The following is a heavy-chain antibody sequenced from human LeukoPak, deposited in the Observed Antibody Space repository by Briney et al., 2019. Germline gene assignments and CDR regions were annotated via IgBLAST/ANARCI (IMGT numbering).Heavy chain of an antibody. CDR1: GVSISSSSYY. J-gene: IGHJ3*02. Sequence: PSETLSLTCTVSGVSISSSSYYWGWIRQPPGKGLEWIGSIYYSGSTYYNPSLRSRVTISVDTSKNQFSLKLSSVAAADTAVYYCLLTDYGDYETGAFDIWGQGTMVTVSS. V-gene: IGHV4-39*01. CDR2: IYYSGST. CDR3: LLTDYGDYETGAFDI. D-gene: IGHD4-17*01.